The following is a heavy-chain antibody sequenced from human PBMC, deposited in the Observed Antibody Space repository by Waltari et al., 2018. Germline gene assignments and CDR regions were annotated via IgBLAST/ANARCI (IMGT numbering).Heavy chain of an antibody. CDR3: AGYCSSTSCYGYLDAFDI. CDR2: IYYSGST. CDR1: GGSISSSSYY. Sequence: QLQLQESGPGLVKPSETLSLTCTVSGGSISSSSYYWGWIRQPPGKGLELIGSIYYSGSTYYNPSLKSRVTISVDTSKNQFSLKLSSVTAADTAVYYCAGYCSSTSCYGYLDAFDIWGQGTMVTVSS. D-gene: IGHD2-2*01. J-gene: IGHJ3*02. V-gene: IGHV4-39*01.